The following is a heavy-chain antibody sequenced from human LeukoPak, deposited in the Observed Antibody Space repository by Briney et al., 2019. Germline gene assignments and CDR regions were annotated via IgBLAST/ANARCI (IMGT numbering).Heavy chain of an antibody. Sequence: SETLPLTCAVSGGSISSNNWWSWVRQPPGKGLEWIGDIYHSGSTNYNPSLKSRVTISVDKSKNQLSLKLRSVTAADTAVFYCARDFTIVRGVLDYWGPGALVTVSS. CDR3: ARDFTIVRGVLDY. CDR2: IYHSGST. J-gene: IGHJ4*02. D-gene: IGHD3-10*01. V-gene: IGHV4-4*02. CDR1: GGSISSNNW.